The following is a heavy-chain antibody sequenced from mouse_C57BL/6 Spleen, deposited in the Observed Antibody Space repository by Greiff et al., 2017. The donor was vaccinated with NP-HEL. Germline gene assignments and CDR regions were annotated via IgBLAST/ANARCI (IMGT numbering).Heavy chain of an antibody. V-gene: IGHV5-2*01. D-gene: IGHD1-1*01. CDR1: EYEFPSHD. CDR2: INSDGGST. Sequence: EVQGVESGGGLVQPGESLKLSCESNEYEFPSHDMSWVRKTPEKRLELVAAINSDGGSTYYPDTMERRFIISRDNTKKTLYLQTSSLRSEDTALYYCARGGLYGSSRYWYFDVWGTGTTVTVSS. J-gene: IGHJ1*03. CDR3: ARGGLYGSSRYWYFDV.